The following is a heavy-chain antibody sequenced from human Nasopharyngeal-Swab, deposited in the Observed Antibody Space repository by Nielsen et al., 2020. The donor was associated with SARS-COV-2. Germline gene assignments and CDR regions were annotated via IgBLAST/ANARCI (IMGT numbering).Heavy chain of an antibody. J-gene: IGHJ5*02. Sequence: ASVKVSCKASGYTFTTYDIAWVRQAPGHGLEWMGLINPSSGYELFAQSFQGRVTLTTDTSTSTAYLELRGLTSGDTAVYYCATRGQGGDWFDPWGQGTLVTVSS. CDR2: INPSSGYE. V-gene: IGHV1-18*01. D-gene: IGHD1-26*01. CDR3: ATRGQGGDWFDP. CDR1: GYTFTTYD.